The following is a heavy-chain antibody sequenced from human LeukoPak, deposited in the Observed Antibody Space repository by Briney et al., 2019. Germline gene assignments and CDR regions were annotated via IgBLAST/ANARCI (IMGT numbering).Heavy chain of an antibody. CDR3: AKDSSGSYYSY. J-gene: IGHJ4*02. CDR2: ISGDGGST. V-gene: IGHV3-43*02. D-gene: IGHD3-10*01. Sequence: GGSLRLSCAASGFTFDDYAMHWVRQAPGRVLDWVSLISGDGGSTYYADSVKGRFTISRDNSKNSLYLQMNSLRTEDTALYYCAKDSSGSYYSYWGQGTLVTVSS. CDR1: GFTFDDYA.